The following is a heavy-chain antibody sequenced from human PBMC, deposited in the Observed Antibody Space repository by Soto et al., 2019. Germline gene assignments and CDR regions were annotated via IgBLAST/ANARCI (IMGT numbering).Heavy chain of an antibody. V-gene: IGHV3-73*02. CDR3: VRYSRTLGWFFDL. CDR1: GFTFSDSA. J-gene: IGHJ2*01. CDR2: IRSKGNNYAT. D-gene: IGHD2-21*01. Sequence: EVQLVESGGGLVQPGGSLKLSCAASGFTFSDSAMHWVRQASGEGLEWLGRIRSKGNNYATEYGASLKGRFTISRDYSKKTTYLQMSNLNIEDTAVYYCVRYSRTLGWFFDLWGRGTLVTVSS.